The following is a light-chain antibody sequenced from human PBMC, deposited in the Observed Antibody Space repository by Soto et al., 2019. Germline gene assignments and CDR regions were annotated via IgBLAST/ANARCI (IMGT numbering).Light chain of an antibody. J-gene: IGKJ4*01. CDR2: DAS. V-gene: IGKV3-11*01. CDR3: QQRSNWPST. CDR1: QSVSSY. Sequence: EIVLTQSPATLSLSPGERATLSCRASQSVSSYFAWYQQKPGQAPRLLIYDASNRATGTPARFSGSGSGTDFTLTITSLEPEDFAVYYCQQRSNWPSTFGGGTKVDIK.